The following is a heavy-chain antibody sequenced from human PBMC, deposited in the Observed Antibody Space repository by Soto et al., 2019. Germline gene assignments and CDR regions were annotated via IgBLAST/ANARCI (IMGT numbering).Heavy chain of an antibody. Sequence: GGSLRLSCATSGFAFEDYAMHWVRQVPGKVLEWVSLISWDGESTYYADPVKGRFTISRDNSEKSLYLQMNSVRVDDTALYYCAKVGQLDITTGHAYFDHWGQGTLVNVSS. V-gene: IGHV3-43D*04. CDR1: GFAFEDYA. CDR2: ISWDGEST. J-gene: IGHJ4*02. CDR3: AKVGQLDITTGHAYFDH. D-gene: IGHD5-12*01.